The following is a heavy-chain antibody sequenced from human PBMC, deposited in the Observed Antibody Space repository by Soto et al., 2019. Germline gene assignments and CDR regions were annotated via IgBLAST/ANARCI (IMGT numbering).Heavy chain of an antibody. D-gene: IGHD1-26*01. CDR3: ARALSFGSGTFDY. CDR1: GYTFTAYY. Sequence: ASVKVSCKTSGYTFTAYYMHWVRQAPGQGLEWMGCINPDSGGTKYAQKFQGRVTMTRDTFITTAYMGLSSLRSDDTAFYYCARALSFGSGTFDYWGQGTLVTVSS. V-gene: IGHV1-2*02. J-gene: IGHJ4*02. CDR2: INPDSGGT.